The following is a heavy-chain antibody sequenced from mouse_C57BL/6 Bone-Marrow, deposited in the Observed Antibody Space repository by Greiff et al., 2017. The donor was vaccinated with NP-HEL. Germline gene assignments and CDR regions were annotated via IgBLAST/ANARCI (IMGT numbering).Heavy chain of an antibody. CDR3: ARGWYDYDGGYFDY. CDR2: IYPGDGDT. D-gene: IGHD2-4*01. J-gene: IGHJ2*01. CDR1: GYAFSSSW. V-gene: IGHV1-82*01. Sequence: QVQLQQSGPELVKPGASVKISCKASGYAFSSSWMNWVKQRPGKGLEWIGRIYPGDGDTNYNGKFKGKATLTADKSSSTAYMQLSSLTSEDSAVYFCARGWYDYDGGYFDYWGQGTTLTVSS.